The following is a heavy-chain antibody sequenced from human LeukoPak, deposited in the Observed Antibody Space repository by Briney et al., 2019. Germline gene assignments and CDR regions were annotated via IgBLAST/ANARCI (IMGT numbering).Heavy chain of an antibody. D-gene: IGHD4-17*01. V-gene: IGHV3-21*01. CDR2: ISSSSSYI. CDR1: GFTFSSYS. J-gene: IGHJ4*02. Sequence: AGGSLRLSCAASGFTFSSYSMNWVRQAPGKGLEWVSSISSSSSYIYYADSVKGRFTISRDNAKNSLYLQMNSLRAEDTAVYYCARVGYGDYYFDYRGQGTLVTVSS. CDR3: ARVGYGDYYFDY.